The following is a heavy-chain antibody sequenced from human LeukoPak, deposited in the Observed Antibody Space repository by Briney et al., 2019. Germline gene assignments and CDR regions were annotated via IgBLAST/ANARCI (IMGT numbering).Heavy chain of an antibody. CDR3: ARGPGEGGSSGYYYGKPEDPAEYYFDY. CDR2: ISYDGSNK. D-gene: IGHD3-22*01. Sequence: GGSLRLSCAASGFTFSSYGMHWVRQAPGKGLEWVAVISYDGSNKYYADSVKGRFTISRDNSKNTLYLQMNSLRSEDTAVYYCARGPGEGGSSGYYYGKPEDPAEYYFDYWGQGTLVTVSS. J-gene: IGHJ4*02. CDR1: GFTFSSYG. V-gene: IGHV3-30*03.